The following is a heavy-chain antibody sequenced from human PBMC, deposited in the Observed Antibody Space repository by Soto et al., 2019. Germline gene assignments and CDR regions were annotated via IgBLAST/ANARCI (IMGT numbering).Heavy chain of an antibody. CDR3: AREIAAAAFDY. CDR1: GGSISSGGYS. CDR2: IYHSGST. Sequence: SETLSLTCAVSGGSISSGGYSWSWIRQPPGKGLEWIGYIYHSGSTYYNPSLKSRVTISVDRSKNQFSLKLSSVTAADTAVYYCAREIAAAAFDYWGQGTLVTVSS. V-gene: IGHV4-30-2*01. D-gene: IGHD6-13*01. J-gene: IGHJ4*02.